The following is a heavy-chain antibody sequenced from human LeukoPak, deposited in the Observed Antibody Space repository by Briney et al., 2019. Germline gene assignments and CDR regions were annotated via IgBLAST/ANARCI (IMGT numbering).Heavy chain of an antibody. J-gene: IGHJ4*02. CDR2: ISYDGSNK. V-gene: IGHV3-30*01. CDR1: GFTFSSYA. D-gene: IGHD3-10*01. Sequence: GRSLRLSCAAPGFTFSSYAMHWVRQAPGKGLEWVAVISYDGSNKYYADSVKGRFTISRDNSKNTLYLQMNSLRAEDTAVYYCASGEGHRGFDYWGQGTLVTVSS. CDR3: ASGEGHRGFDY.